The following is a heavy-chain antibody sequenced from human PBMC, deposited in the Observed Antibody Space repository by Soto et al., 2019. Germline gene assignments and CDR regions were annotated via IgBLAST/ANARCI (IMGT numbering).Heavy chain of an antibody. CDR3: ARGRGYGDYFDY. J-gene: IGHJ4*02. CDR2: IYYSGST. Sequence: PSETLSLTCTVSGGSISSGGYYWSWIRQHPGKGLEWIGYIYYSGSTYYNPSLKSRVTISVDTSKNQFSLKLSSVTAADTAVYYCARGRGYGDYFDYWGQGTLVTVSS. D-gene: IGHD5-12*01. CDR1: GGSISSGGYY. V-gene: IGHV4-31*03.